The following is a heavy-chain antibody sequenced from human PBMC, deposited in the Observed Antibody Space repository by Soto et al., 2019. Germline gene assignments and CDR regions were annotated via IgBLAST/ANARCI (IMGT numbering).Heavy chain of an antibody. V-gene: IGHV3-48*02. CDR3: ARGSDAFDI. CDR2: ISSGSAAI. Sequence: EVQLVESGGGLVQPGGSLRLSWAASGFTFSSYSMNWVRQAPGKGLEWVSYISSGSAAIYYADSVKGRFTISRDNAKNSLYLQMNSLRDEDTAVYCCARGSDAFDIWGQGTMITVSS. J-gene: IGHJ3*02. CDR1: GFTFSSYS.